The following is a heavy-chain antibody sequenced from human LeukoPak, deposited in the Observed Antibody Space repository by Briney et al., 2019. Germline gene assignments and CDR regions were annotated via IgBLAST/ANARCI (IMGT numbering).Heavy chain of an antibody. CDR3: ATQTGYSSSWYWGGGYYFDY. Sequence: ASVKVSCKASGYTFTSYGISWVRQAPGQVLEWMGWISAYNGNTNYAQKLQGRVTMTTDTSTSTAYMELRSLRSDDTAVYYCATQTGYSSSWYWGGGYYFDYWGQGTLVTVSS. CDR1: GYTFTSYG. D-gene: IGHD6-13*01. CDR2: ISAYNGNT. V-gene: IGHV1-18*01. J-gene: IGHJ4*02.